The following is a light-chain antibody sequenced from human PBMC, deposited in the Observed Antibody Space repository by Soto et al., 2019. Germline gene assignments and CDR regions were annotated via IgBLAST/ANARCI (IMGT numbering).Light chain of an antibody. CDR3: HQYNNWPPWT. V-gene: IGKV3-15*01. Sequence: EILMTQSPATLSVSPGETATLSCRASQSVSTKLAWYQQKPGQAPRLLINGASTRATGVPARFSGWGSGTEFTLTISSLQSEDFAVYYCHQYNNWPPWTFGQGTKVDIK. CDR2: GAS. CDR1: QSVSTK. J-gene: IGKJ1*01.